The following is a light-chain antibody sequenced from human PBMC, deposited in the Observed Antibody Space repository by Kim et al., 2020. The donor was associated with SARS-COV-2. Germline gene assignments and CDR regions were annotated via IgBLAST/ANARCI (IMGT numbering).Light chain of an antibody. CDR2: DVT. J-gene: IGLJ3*02. CDR3: SSNTSSNTHV. CDR1: SSDVGGYSY. V-gene: IGLV2-14*03. Sequence: QSALTQPASVSGSPGQSITISCTGTSSDVGGYSYVSWFQKHPVKAPKLLIYDVTNRPSGVSNRFSGSKSGNTASLTISGLQAEDEADYYCSSNTSSNTHVFGGGTQLTV.